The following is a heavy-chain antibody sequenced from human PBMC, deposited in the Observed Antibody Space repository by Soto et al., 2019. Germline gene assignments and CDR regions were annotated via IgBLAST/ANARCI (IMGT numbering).Heavy chain of an antibody. CDR1: GGSISSGGYY. Sequence: QVQLQESGPGLVKPSQTPSLTCTVSGGSISSGGYYWSWIRQHPGKGLEWIGYTYHSGTTYYNPSLKNRVTILVDTSKNQFSLKLSSVTAADPAVYYCAGEFTVPYYGMDVWGQGSTVTVSS. CDR3: AGEFTVPYYGMDV. J-gene: IGHJ6*02. D-gene: IGHD2-2*01. CDR2: TYHSGTT. V-gene: IGHV4-31*03.